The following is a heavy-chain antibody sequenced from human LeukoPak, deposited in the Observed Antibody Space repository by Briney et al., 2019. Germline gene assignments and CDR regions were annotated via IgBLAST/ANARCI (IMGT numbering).Heavy chain of an antibody. Sequence: PGGSLRLSCAASGFTFSNYAMSWVRQAPGKGLEWVSSISTNSHYIYYADSVKGRFTISRDNAKNSLYLQMHSLRAEDTAVYYCARGYYFDYWGQGTLVTVSS. CDR2: ISTNSHYI. CDR3: ARGYYFDY. CDR1: GFTFSNYA. V-gene: IGHV3-21*01. J-gene: IGHJ4*02.